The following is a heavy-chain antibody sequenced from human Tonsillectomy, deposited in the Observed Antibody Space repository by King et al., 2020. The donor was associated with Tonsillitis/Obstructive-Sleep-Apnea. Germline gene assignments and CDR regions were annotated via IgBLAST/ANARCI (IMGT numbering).Heavy chain of an antibody. V-gene: IGHV1-2*02. CDR3: ASDPPQRLGSSTSKLDY. CDR1: GYTFTGYY. Sequence: VQLVESGAEVKKPGASVKVSCKASGYTFTGYYMHWVRQAPGQGLEWMGWINPNSGGTNYAQKFQGRVTMTRDTSISTAYMELSRLRSDDTAVYYCASDPPQRLGSSTSKLDYWGQGTLVTVSS. D-gene: IGHD2-2*01. CDR2: INPNSGGT. J-gene: IGHJ4*02.